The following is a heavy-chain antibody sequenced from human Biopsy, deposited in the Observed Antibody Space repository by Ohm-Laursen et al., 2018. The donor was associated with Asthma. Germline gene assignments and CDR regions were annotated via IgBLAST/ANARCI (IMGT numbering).Heavy chain of an antibody. CDR3: ASGDSSGLSHYYFDY. CDR2: IYSGGTS. Sequence: SLRLSCAASGFTVSRDHMFWVRQAPGKGLEWVSVIYSGGTSHTADSVRGLFTISRDFSKNTLHLQMHSLRVEDTAVYYCASGDSSGLSHYYFDYWGQGTLVTVSS. D-gene: IGHD3-22*01. V-gene: IGHV3-53*01. J-gene: IGHJ4*02. CDR1: GFTVSRDH.